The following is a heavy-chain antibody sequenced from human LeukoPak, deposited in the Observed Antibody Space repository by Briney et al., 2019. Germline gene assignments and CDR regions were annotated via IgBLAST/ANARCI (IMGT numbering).Heavy chain of an antibody. CDR2: IYISGRT. CDR1: GGSISSGSYC. CDR3: ARPNWNDLHFDY. D-gene: IGHD1-1*01. J-gene: IGHJ4*02. V-gene: IGHV4-61*02. Sequence: SETLSLTCTVSGGSISSGSYCWSWIRQPAGKGLEWIGRIYISGRTNYNPPIKSRVTMSADMSKNQFSLRLSSVTAADTAVYYCARPNWNDLHFDYWGQGTLVTVSS.